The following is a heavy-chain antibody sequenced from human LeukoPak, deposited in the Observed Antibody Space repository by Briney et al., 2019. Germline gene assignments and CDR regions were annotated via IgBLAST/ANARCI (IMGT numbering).Heavy chain of an antibody. CDR1: GGSISSYY. Sequence: SGTLSLTCTVSGGSISSYYWSWIRQPAGKGLEWIGRIYTSGSTNYNPSLKSRVTMSVDTSKNQFSLKLSSVTAADTAVYYCARDGGEYGDYSLDYRGQGTLVTVSS. CDR3: ARDGGEYGDYSLDY. CDR2: IYTSGST. D-gene: IGHD4-17*01. V-gene: IGHV4-4*07. J-gene: IGHJ4*02.